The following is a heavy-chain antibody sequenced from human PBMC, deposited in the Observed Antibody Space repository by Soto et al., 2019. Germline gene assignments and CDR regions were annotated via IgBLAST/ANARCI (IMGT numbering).Heavy chain of an antibody. CDR1: GFTFSSYS. D-gene: IGHD4-17*01. CDR3: ARNEGEGGLRHFDY. J-gene: IGHJ4*02. Sequence: EVQLVESGGGLVKPGGSLRLSYAASGFTFSSYSMNWVRQAPGKGLEWVSSISSSGRYIYYADSMKGRFTISRDSAKNSLYLQMNSLRAEDSAVYYCARNEGEGGLRHFDYWGQGTLVTVSS. V-gene: IGHV3-21*01. CDR2: ISSSGRYI.